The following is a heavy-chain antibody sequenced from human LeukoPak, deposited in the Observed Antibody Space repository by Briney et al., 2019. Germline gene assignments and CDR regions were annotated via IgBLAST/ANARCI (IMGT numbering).Heavy chain of an antibody. Sequence: GASVKVSCKASGYTFTNYAMHWVRQAPGQRLEWMGWINAGHGNTKYSQEFQGRVTITRDTSASTAYMELSSLRSEDTAVYYCARDRLTMVRGVTENWFDPWGQGTLVTVSS. CDR3: ARDRLTMVRGVTENWFDP. J-gene: IGHJ5*02. V-gene: IGHV1-3*03. CDR2: INAGHGNT. D-gene: IGHD3-10*01. CDR1: GYTFTNYA.